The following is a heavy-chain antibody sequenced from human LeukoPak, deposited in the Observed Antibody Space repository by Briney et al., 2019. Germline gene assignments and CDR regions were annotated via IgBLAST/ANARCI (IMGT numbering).Heavy chain of an antibody. CDR1: GGTFSSYA. Sequence: AASVKVSCKASGGTFSSYAISWVRQAPGQGLEWMGGTIPVYGTTNYAQKFQGRVTITADESTSTAYMELSSLRSEDTAVYYCARALDTAMDFDYWGQGTLVTVSS. J-gene: IGHJ4*02. CDR2: TIPVYGTT. CDR3: ARALDTAMDFDY. D-gene: IGHD5-18*01. V-gene: IGHV1-69*13.